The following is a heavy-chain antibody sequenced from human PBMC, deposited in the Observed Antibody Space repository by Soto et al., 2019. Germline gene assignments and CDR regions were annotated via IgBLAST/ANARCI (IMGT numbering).Heavy chain of an antibody. CDR1: GGSISSGGYY. CDR2: IYYSGST. V-gene: IGHV4-31*03. CDR3: ARDVVVAATAPDAFDI. D-gene: IGHD2-15*01. Sequence: QVQLQESGPGLVKPSQTLSLTCTVSGGSISSGGYYWSWIRQHPGKGLEWIGYIYYSGSTYYNPSLKSRVTISVDTSKNQFSLKLSSVTAADTAVYYCARDVVVAATAPDAFDIWGQGTMVTVSS. J-gene: IGHJ3*02.